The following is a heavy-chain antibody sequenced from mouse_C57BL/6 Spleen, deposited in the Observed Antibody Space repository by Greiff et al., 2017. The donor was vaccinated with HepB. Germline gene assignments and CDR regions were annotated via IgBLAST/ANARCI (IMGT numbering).Heavy chain of an antibody. CDR2: IWSGGST. CDR3: ARKGDYYGSSYGAMDY. D-gene: IGHD1-1*01. J-gene: IGHJ4*01. Sequence: VQLQQSGPGLVQPSQSLSITCTVSGFSLTSYGVHWVRQSPGKGLEWLGVIWSGGSTDYNAAFISRLSISKDNSKSQVFFKMNSLQADDTAIYYCARKGDYYGSSYGAMDYWGQGTSVTVSS. CDR1: GFSLTSYG. V-gene: IGHV2-2*01.